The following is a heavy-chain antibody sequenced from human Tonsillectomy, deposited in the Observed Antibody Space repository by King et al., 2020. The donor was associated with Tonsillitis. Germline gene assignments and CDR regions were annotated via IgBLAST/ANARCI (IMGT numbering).Heavy chain of an antibody. D-gene: IGHD1-26*01. CDR3: ARVISGSYRYYFDY. V-gene: IGHV1-18*04. CDR2: ISVYSGNT. CDR1: GYTFTYDG. Sequence: VQLVQSGAEVKKPGASVKVSCQASGYTFTYDGITWVRQAPGQGLEWMGWISVYSGNTDYAQKLQGRVTMTADTSTTTAYMELRGLTSDDTAVYYCARVISGSYRYYFDYWGQGTLVTVSS. J-gene: IGHJ4*02.